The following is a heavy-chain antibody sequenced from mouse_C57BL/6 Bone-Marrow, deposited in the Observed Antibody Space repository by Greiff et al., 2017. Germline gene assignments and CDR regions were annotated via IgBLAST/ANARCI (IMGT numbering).Heavy chain of an antibody. J-gene: IGHJ4*01. CDR2: IYPGDGDT. CDR1: GYAFSSYW. D-gene: IGHD1-2*01. V-gene: IGHV1-80*01. CDR3: ARRALRDAMDY. Sequence: VQLQQSGAELVKPGASVKISCKASGYAFSSYWMNWVKQRPGKGLEWIGQIYPGDGDTNYNGKFKGKATLTADKSSSTAYMQLSSLTSEDSAVYFCARRALRDAMDYWGQGTSVTVSS.